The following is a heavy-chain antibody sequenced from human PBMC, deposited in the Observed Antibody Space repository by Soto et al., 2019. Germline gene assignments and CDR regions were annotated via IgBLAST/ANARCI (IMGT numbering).Heavy chain of an antibody. J-gene: IGHJ4*02. V-gene: IGHV4-59*08. CDR1: GGSLGDVY. Sequence: QVQLQESGPGLVKPSETLSLTCTVSGGSLGDVYWTWIRQPPGKGLEWLGYISTTGVRNYNSSRKSRLTMSADASKNQFSLTLSSVTAAETAIYFCARHGGDVVVVRDWGQGKQVTVPS. D-gene: IGHD2-21*01. CDR3: ARHGGDVVVVRD. CDR2: ISTTGVR.